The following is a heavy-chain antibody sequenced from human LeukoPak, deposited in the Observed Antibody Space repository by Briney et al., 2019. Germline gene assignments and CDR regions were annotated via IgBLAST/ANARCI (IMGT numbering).Heavy chain of an antibody. Sequence: GGSLRLSCAASGFTLTTYGMHWVRQAPGKGLEWVATISSDGSAKYYADSVQGRFTISRDNSKNTLDLQMNSLRLDDTAVYYCAKGLNGNWFDPWGQGTLVIVSS. CDR1: GFTLTTYG. V-gene: IGHV3-30*18. CDR3: AKGLNGNWFDP. CDR2: ISSDGSAK. J-gene: IGHJ5*02.